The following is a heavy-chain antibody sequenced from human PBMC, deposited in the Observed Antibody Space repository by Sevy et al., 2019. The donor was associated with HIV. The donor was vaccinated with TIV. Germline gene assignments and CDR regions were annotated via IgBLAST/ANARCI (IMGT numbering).Heavy chain of an antibody. CDR3: ARDEGDYGDKSYYYGMDV. Sequence: SENLSLTCSVSGGSIISGDYYLSWVRQPPGRGLEWIGYIHYTGSTDHNPSLESRVTISVDTSKNQFSLKLTSVTAADTAVYYCARDEGDYGDKSYYYGMDVWGRGTTVTV. V-gene: IGHV4-30-4*01. D-gene: IGHD4-17*01. CDR1: GGSIISGDYY. CDR2: IHYTGST. J-gene: IGHJ6*02.